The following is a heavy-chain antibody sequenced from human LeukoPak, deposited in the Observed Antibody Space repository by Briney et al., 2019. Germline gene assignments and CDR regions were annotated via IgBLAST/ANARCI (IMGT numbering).Heavy chain of an antibody. D-gene: IGHD5-12*01. CDR1: GFTFSSYW. CDR3: AKDLGDIVATTSFDY. Sequence: PGGSLRLSCAASGFTFSSYWMSWVRQAPGKGLEWVANIKQDGSEKYYVDSVKGRFTISRDNSKNTLYLQMNSLRAEDTAVYYCAKDLGDIVATTSFDYWGQGTLVTVSS. J-gene: IGHJ4*02. CDR2: IKQDGSEK. V-gene: IGHV3-7*01.